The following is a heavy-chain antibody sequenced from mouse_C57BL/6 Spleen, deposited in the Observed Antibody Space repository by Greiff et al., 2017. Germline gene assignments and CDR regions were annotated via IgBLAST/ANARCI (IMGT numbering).Heavy chain of an antibody. CDR1: GYTFTSYW. V-gene: IGHV1-64*01. CDR2: IHPNSGST. J-gene: IGHJ2*01. D-gene: IGHD2-3*01. CDR3: ARSDGNYFDY. Sequence: QVQLQQPGAELVKPGASVKLSCKASGYTFTSYWMHWVKQRPGQGLEWIGMIHPNSGSTNYNEKFKSKATLTVDKASSTAYMQLSSLTSEDSAVYYCARSDGNYFDYWGQGTTLTVSS.